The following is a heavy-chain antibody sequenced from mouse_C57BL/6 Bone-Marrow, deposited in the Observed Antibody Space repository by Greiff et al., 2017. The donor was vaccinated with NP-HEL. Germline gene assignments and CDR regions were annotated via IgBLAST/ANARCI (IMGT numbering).Heavy chain of an antibody. CDR1: GYTFTDYY. Sequence: EVQLQQSGPELVKPGASVKISCKASGYTFTDYYMNWVKQSHGKSLEWIGDINPNNGGTSYNQKFKGKATLTVDKSSSTAYMELRSLTSEDSAVYYCARDRGLLRPYAMDYWGQGTSVTVSS. CDR3: ARDRGLLRPYAMDY. D-gene: IGHD1-2*01. V-gene: IGHV1-26*01. J-gene: IGHJ4*01. CDR2: INPNNGGT.